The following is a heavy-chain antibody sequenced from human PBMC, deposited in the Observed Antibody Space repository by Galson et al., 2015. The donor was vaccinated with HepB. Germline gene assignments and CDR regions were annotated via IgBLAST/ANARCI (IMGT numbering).Heavy chain of an antibody. D-gene: IGHD6-13*01. V-gene: IGHV3-30*02. CDR1: GFTFSSYG. Sequence: LRLSCAASGFTFSSYGMHWVRQAPGKGLESVAFIRYDGNNKYYADSVKGRFTISRDNSKNTLYLQMYSLRAEDTAVYYCARDLLAAAAHYAFDIWGQGTMVTVSS. CDR2: IRYDGNNK. J-gene: IGHJ3*02. CDR3: ARDLLAAAAHYAFDI.